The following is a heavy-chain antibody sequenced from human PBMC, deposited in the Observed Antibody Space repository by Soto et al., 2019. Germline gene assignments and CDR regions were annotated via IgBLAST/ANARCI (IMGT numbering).Heavy chain of an antibody. CDR2: INPNSGGT. CDR1: GESLTCYY. J-gene: IGHJ5*01. CDR3: ARVNRYCSGGSCYGATQSCFDS. V-gene: IGHV1-2*02. D-gene: IGHD2-15*01. Sequence: VEVSCEPCGESLTCYYIYWVRQEHGKGLDLMGWINPNSGGTNYAQKFQGRVTMTRDTSISTAYMELSRLRSDDTAVYYCARVNRYCSGGSCYGATQSCFDSWCQGTLVTV.